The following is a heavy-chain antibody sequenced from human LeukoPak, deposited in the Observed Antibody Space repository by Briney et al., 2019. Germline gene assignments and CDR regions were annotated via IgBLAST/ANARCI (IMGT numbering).Heavy chain of an antibody. D-gene: IGHD6-19*01. Sequence: GGSLRLSCAASGFTFSSYAMGWVRQAPGKGLEWVSGISGSGDSTYYADSMEGRSTISRDNSKNTLYLQMNSLRAEDTAVYYCAKDEERGYSGIAVAGTTFDYWGQGTLVTVSS. V-gene: IGHV3-23*01. J-gene: IGHJ4*02. CDR3: AKDEERGYSGIAVAGTTFDY. CDR2: ISGSGDST. CDR1: GFTFSSYA.